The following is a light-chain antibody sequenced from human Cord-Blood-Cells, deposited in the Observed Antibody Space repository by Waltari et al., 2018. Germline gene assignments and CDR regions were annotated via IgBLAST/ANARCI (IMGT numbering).Light chain of an antibody. CDR3: AAWDDSLNGYV. J-gene: IGLJ1*01. CDR1: SSNIGSNT. V-gene: IGLV1-44*01. Sequence: QSVLTPPPSASGTPGQRVTISCSGSSSNIGSNTANWYQQLPGTAPKLLIYSNNQRPSGVPDRFSDSKSGASASLAISGLQSEDEADYYCAAWDDSLNGYVFGTETKVTVL. CDR2: SNN.